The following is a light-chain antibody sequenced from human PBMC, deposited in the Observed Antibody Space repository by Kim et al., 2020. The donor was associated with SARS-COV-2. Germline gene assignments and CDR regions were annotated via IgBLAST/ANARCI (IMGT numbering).Light chain of an antibody. CDR3: QHYDDLPLT. J-gene: IGKJ4*01. Sequence: EIVLTQSPATLSVSPGERATLSCRASQSVSNNLAWYQHEPGQAPRRLIYGASTRATGIPARFSGSGSGTEFTLTIRRLQSEDFAVYYCQHYDDLPLTIGGGTKVDIK. V-gene: IGKV3-15*01. CDR1: QSVSNN. CDR2: GAS.